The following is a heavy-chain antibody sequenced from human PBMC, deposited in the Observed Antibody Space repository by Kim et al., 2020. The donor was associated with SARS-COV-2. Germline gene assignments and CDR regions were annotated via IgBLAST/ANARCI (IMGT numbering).Heavy chain of an antibody. V-gene: IGHV3-23*01. CDR1: GFTFNNYG. Sequence: GGSLRLSCAASGFTFNNYGMSWVRRAPGKGPEWVSTISDNGGSTYYAASVKGRFTISRDNSKNTLYLQINSLRADDTAVYFCAKRGYSGTDYRAFDFSGQGTTVTVSS. J-gene: IGHJ3*01. CDR3: AKRGYSGTDYRAFDF. CDR2: ISDNGGST. D-gene: IGHD1-26*01.